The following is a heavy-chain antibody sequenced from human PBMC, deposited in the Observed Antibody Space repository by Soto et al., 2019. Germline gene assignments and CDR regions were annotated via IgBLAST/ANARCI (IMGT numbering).Heavy chain of an antibody. J-gene: IGHJ5*02. V-gene: IGHV3-23*01. CDR1: GFTFSSYA. CDR2: ISGSGGST. D-gene: IGHD1-26*01. Sequence: PGGSLRLSCAASGFTFSSYAMSWVRQAPGKGLEWVSAISGSGGSTYYADSVKGRFTISRDNSKNTLYLQMNSLRAEDTAVYYCAKDEKKWELLPPHNWFDPWGQGTLVTVSS. CDR3: AKDEKKWELLPPHNWFDP.